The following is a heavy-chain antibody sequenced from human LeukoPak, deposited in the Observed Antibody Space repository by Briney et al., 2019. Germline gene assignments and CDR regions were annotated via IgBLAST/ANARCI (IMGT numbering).Heavy chain of an antibody. Sequence: SVKVSCKASGGTFSSYAISWVRQAPGQGLEWMGRIIPILGIANYAQKFQGRVTITADKSTSTAYMELSSLRSEDTAVYYCARLRVGSSSDWFDPWGQGTLVTVSS. CDR2: IIPILGIA. V-gene: IGHV1-69*04. CDR1: GGTFSSYA. CDR3: ARLRVGSSSDWFDP. J-gene: IGHJ5*02. D-gene: IGHD6-6*01.